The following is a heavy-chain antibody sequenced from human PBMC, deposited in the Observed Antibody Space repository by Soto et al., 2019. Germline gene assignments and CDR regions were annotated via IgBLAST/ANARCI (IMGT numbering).Heavy chain of an antibody. D-gene: IGHD3-10*01. Sequence: QVQLQESGPGMVKPSETLSLTCTISGGSGSSGSYYWSWFGQPRGKGLEWLGYIYYSGSTNYSPSLKSRVTISVDTSKNQFSLKLSSVTAADTAVYYCASSLVYGSRGDEYNWFDPWGQGTLVTVSS. CDR3: ASSLVYGSRGDEYNWFDP. V-gene: IGHV4-61*01. CDR1: GGSGSSGSYY. J-gene: IGHJ5*02. CDR2: IYYSGST.